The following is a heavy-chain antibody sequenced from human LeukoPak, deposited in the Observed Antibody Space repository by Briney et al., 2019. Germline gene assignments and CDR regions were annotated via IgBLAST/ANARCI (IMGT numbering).Heavy chain of an antibody. CDR3: ARRGSGWYYFDY. J-gene: IGHJ4*02. CDR1: GGSISSYY. D-gene: IGHD6-19*01. Sequence: SETLSLTCTVSGGSISSYYWSWIRQPPGKGLEWFGSIYYSGSTYYNPSLKSRVTISVDTSKNQFSLKLSSVTAADTAVYYCARRGSGWYYFDYWGQGTLVTVSS. V-gene: IGHV4-39*01. CDR2: IYYSGST.